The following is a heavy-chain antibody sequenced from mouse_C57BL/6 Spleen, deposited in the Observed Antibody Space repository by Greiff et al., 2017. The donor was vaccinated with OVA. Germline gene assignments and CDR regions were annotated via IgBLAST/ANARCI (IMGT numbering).Heavy chain of an antibody. CDR3: ARTLTDY. CDR1: GYTFTSYW. CDR2: IDPSDSYT. D-gene: IGHD4-1*01. V-gene: IGHV1-50*01. J-gene: IGHJ4*01. Sequence: VKQSCKASGYTFTSYWMQWVKQRPGQGLEWIGEIDPSDSYTNYNQKFKGKATLTVDTSSSTAYMQLSSLTSEDSAVYYCARTLTDYWGQGTSVTVSS.